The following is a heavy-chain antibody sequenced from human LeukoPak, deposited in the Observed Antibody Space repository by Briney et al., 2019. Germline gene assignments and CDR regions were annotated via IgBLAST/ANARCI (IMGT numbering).Heavy chain of an antibody. CDR1: GFTFDDYG. D-gene: IGHD2-21*01. Sequence: GGSLRLSCAASGFTFDDYGMNWVRQAPGKGLEWVSGINWNGGSTGYADSVKGRFTISRDNAKNSLSLQMNSLRAEDTAFYYCARDGGDCAGDSCYVDYWGQGALVTVSS. CDR3: ARDGGDCAGDSCYVDY. J-gene: IGHJ4*02. V-gene: IGHV3-20*04. CDR2: INWNGGST.